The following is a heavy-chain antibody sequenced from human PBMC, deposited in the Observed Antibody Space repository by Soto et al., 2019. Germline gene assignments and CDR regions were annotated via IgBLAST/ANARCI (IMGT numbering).Heavy chain of an antibody. Sequence: PGGSLRLSCAASGFTFSSYAMSWVRQAPGKGLEWVSAISGSGGSTYYADSVKGRFTISRDNAKNSLYLQMNSLRAEDTAVYYCARDATYSSGWYRYFQHWGQGTLVTVSS. J-gene: IGHJ1*01. D-gene: IGHD6-19*01. CDR1: GFTFSSYA. V-gene: IGHV3-23*01. CDR2: ISGSGGST. CDR3: ARDATYSSGWYRYFQH.